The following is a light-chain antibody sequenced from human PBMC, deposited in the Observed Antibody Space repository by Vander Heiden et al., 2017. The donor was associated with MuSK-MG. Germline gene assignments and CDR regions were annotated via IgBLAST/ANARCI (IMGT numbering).Light chain of an antibody. CDR1: QSVGSK. J-gene: IGKJ4*01. V-gene: IGKV3-15*01. Sequence: EVVLTQSPATLSVSPGDRVTLSCRASQSVGSKSGQRPRLLIFYTSLRTSDVPDRFSGSGSGTEFNLSISSLQSEDFATYFCQQYNSWPPVTFGGGTKV. CDR2: YTS. CDR3: QQYNSWPPVT.